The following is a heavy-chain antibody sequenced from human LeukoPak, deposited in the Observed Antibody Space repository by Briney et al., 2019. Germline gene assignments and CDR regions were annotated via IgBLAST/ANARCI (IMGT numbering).Heavy chain of an antibody. V-gene: IGHV4-30-4*01. D-gene: IGHD4-11*01. CDR3: ARSLTVQHYYYYMDV. J-gene: IGHJ6*03. CDR2: IYYSGST. Sequence: SETLSLTCTVSGGSISSGDYYWSWIRQPPGKGLEWIGYIYYSGSTYYNPSLKSRVTISVDTSKNQFSLKLSSVTAADTAVYYCARSLTVQHYYYYMDVWGKGTTVTVSS. CDR1: GGSISSGDYY.